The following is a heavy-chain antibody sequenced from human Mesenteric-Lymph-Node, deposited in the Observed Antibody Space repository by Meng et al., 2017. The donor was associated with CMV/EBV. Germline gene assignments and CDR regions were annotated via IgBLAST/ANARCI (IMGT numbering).Heavy chain of an antibody. CDR3: ARDSARDYYYYGMDV. Sequence: LSLTCAASGFTFSSYSMNWVRQAPGKGLEWVSSISSSSSYIYYADSVKGRFTISRDNAKNSLYLQTNSLRAEDTAVYYCARDSARDYYYYGMDVWGQGTTVTVSS. CDR2: ISSSSSYI. J-gene: IGHJ6*02. CDR1: GFTFSSYS. D-gene: IGHD3-10*01. V-gene: IGHV3-21*01.